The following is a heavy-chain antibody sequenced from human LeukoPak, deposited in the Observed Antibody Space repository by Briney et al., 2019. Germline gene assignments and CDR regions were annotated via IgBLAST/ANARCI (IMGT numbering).Heavy chain of an antibody. J-gene: IGHJ3*01. D-gene: IGHD5-18*01. V-gene: IGHV4-34*01. CDR3: ARGPRYSYGLFCV. Sequence: SETLSLTCAVYGGSFSGYYWSWIRQPPGKGLEWIGEIDHSGSTNYNPSLKSRVTISVGTSKNQFSLKLSSVTAADTAVYYCARGPRYSYGLFCVWGQGTTVTVSS. CDR1: GGSFSGYY. CDR2: IDHSGST.